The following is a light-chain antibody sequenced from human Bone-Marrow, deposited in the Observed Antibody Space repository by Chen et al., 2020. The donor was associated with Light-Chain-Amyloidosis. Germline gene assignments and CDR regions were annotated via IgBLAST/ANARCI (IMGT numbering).Light chain of an antibody. CDR2: RAS. CDR3: QQHYAWPLT. CDR1: QSDGDN. V-gene: IGKV3-15*01. Sequence: EIVMTQSPATLSVSPGESATLSCRASQSDGDNLAWYQQRPGQAPRLLIYRASTRATGIPARFSGSGSVTDFTLTISSLQPEDFAVYYCQQHYAWPLTFGGGTKVEI. J-gene: IGKJ4*01.